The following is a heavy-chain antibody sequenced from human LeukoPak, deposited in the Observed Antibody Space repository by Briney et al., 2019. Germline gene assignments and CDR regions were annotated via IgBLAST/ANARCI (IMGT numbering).Heavy chain of an antibody. CDR1: GGTFSSYA. D-gene: IGHD4/OR15-4a*01. J-gene: IGHJ6*03. CDR2: IIPIFGTA. Sequence: GASVKVSCKASGGTFSSYAISWVRQAPGQGLEWMGGIIPIFGTANYAQKFQGRVTITADKSTSTAYMELSSLRSEDTAVYYCARESGGGLNYYYYMDVWGKGTTVTVSS. V-gene: IGHV1-69*06. CDR3: ARESGGGLNYYYYMDV.